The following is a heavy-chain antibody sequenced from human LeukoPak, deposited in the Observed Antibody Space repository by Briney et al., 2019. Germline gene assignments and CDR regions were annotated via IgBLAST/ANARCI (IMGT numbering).Heavy chain of an antibody. D-gene: IGHD1-26*01. CDR1: GGSISSSSYY. CDR3: AARGRGGSYYEANDY. V-gene: IGHV4-39*01. CDR2: IYYSGST. Sequence: SETLSLTCTVSGGSISSSSYYWGWIRQPPGKGLEWIGSIYYSGSTYYNPSLKSRVTISVDTSKNQFSLKLSSVTAADTAVYYCAARGRGGSYYEANDYWGQGTLVTVSS. J-gene: IGHJ4*02.